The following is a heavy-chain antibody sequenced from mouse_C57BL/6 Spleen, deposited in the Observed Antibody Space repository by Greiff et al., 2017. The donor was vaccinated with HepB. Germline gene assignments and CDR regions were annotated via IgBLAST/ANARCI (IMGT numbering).Heavy chain of an antibody. CDR2: IDPNSGGT. Sequence: VQLQHPGAELVKPGASVKLSCKASGYTFTSYWMHWVKQRPGRGLEWIGRIDPNSGGTKYNEKFKSKATLTVDKPSSTAYMQLSSLTSEDSAVYYCARWGTTVVAHWYFDVWGTGTTVTVSS. CDR1: GYTFTSYW. D-gene: IGHD1-1*01. V-gene: IGHV1-72*01. J-gene: IGHJ1*03. CDR3: ARWGTTVVAHWYFDV.